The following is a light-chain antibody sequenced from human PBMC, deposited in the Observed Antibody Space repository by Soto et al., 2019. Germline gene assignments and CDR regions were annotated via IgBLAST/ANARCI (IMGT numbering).Light chain of an antibody. V-gene: IGKV3-20*01. CDR1: QSVSNNY. CDR3: HQHSNSPWT. J-gene: IGKJ1*01. Sequence: EIVLTQSPGTLSLSPGESAALSCRASQSVSNNYLVWYRQKPGQAPRLLIYAISSRAAGIPDRFSGSGSGTDFTLTITRLVPEDSAVYYCHQHSNSPWTFGQGTRVEI. CDR2: AIS.